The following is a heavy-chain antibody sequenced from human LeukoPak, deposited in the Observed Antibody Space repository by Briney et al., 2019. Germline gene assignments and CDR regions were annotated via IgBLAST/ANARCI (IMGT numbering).Heavy chain of an antibody. Sequence: SETLSLTCTVSGGSISSYYWSWIRQPPGKGLEWIAYMYYSGGTNYNPSLKSRVTISVDTSKNQFSLKLSSVTAADTAVYYCARVLGSYYFDYWGQGTLVTVSS. J-gene: IGHJ4*02. D-gene: IGHD3-10*01. V-gene: IGHV4-59*01. CDR2: MYYSGGT. CDR3: ARVLGSYYFDY. CDR1: GGSISSYY.